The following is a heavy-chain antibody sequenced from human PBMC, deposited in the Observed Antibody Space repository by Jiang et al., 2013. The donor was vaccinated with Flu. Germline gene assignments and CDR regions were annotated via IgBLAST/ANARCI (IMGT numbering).Heavy chain of an antibody. Sequence: KPSETLSLSCAVSGVSIKSSVWWTWVRQSPGKGLEWIGEIYYNGSTNYNPSLKSRVTISLDKSNNLFSLNLTSVTAADTAMYYCARDRIFCGGNCFVFREMQGLDIWGQGTMVTVS. J-gene: IGHJ3*02. V-gene: IGHV4-4*02. CDR1: GVSIKSSVW. D-gene: IGHD2-21*02. CDR2: IYYNGST. CDR3: ARDRIFCGGNCFVFREMQGLDI.